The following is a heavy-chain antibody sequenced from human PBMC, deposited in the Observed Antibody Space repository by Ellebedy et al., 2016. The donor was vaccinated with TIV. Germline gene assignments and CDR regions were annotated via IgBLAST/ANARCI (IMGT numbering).Heavy chain of an antibody. Sequence: PGGSLRLSCAASGFTFSRDGMHWVRQATGKGLEWVAVIWHDGSKKYYADSVKGRFTISRDNSKNTLYLQMNSLRAEDTAVYYCARDWSGYFDPWGQGTLVTVSS. D-gene: IGHD3-3*01. CDR2: IWHDGSKK. CDR1: GFTFSRDG. V-gene: IGHV3-33*01. CDR3: ARDWSGYFDP. J-gene: IGHJ5*02.